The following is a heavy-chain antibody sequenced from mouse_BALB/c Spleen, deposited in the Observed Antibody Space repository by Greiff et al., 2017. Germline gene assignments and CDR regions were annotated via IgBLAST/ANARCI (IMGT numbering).Heavy chain of an antibody. D-gene: IGHD1-1*01. CDR2: ISNGGGST. CDR3: ARQGVESSCFDY. J-gene: IGHJ2*01. V-gene: IGHV5-12-2*01. CDR1: GFTFSSYT. Sequence: EVKVVESGGGLVQPGGSLKLSCAASGFTFSSYTMSWVRQTPEKRLEWVAYISNGGGSTYYPDTVKGRFTISRDNAKNTLYLQMSSLKSEDTAMYYCARQGVESSCFDYWGQGTTLTVSS.